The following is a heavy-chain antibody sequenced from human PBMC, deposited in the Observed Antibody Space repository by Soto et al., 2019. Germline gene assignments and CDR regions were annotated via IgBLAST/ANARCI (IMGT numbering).Heavy chain of an antibody. D-gene: IGHD3-16*01. CDR1: NGSLSPNY. V-gene: IGHV4-59*08. CDR3: ARLGAYFQALDS. CDR2: IYFAGTT. Sequence: PSETLSVTCTVSNGSLSPNYWSWIRQPPGKGLEWIGYIYFAGTTTYNPSLKSRVTISLDASKNRFSLRLTSVTAADTAVYYCARLGAYFQALDSWGQGTLVTVSS. J-gene: IGHJ4*02.